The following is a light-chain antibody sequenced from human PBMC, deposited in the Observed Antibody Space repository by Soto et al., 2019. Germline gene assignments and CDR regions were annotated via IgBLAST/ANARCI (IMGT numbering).Light chain of an antibody. CDR2: DAS. V-gene: IGKV1-33*01. CDR3: QHYDHLPIT. J-gene: IGKJ5*01. CDR1: QDITNY. Sequence: DMHMTQSPSSLSAAIGDRVTITSQASQDITNYLNWYQQKPGKAPRLLLYDASSLETGVPSRFSGSGSGTDFTFTISSLQPEDIATYYCQHYDHLPITFGQGTRLEIK.